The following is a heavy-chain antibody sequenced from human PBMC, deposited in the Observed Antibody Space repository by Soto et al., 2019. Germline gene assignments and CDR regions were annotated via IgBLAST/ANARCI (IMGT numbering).Heavy chain of an antibody. J-gene: IGHJ4*01. Sequence: SVKDSCKNSGYTFSTYGITWVRQAPGQPLEWLGWISLYSDGTNYAQKFQGRVSMTTDTSTTTAYMELRSLRSDDTAVYYCARSFPGAGSRLSPWGPRTLVTVYS. V-gene: IGHV1-18*01. D-gene: IGHD3-16*02. CDR2: ISLYSDGT. CDR1: GYTFSTYG. CDR3: ARSFPGAGSRLSP.